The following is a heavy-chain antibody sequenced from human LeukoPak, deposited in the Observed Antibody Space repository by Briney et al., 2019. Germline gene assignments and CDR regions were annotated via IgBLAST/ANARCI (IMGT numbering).Heavy chain of an antibody. Sequence: SQTLSLTCTVSGDSISSSIYYWSWIRQPAGKGLEWIGRMSTSGSTSYNPSHKSRVTISVDTSKNQFSLNLYSVTAADTAVCYCARHQYQLSALDYWGQGTLVTVSS. D-gene: IGHD2-2*01. CDR3: ARHQYQLSALDY. V-gene: IGHV4-61*02. J-gene: IGHJ4*02. CDR2: MSTSGST. CDR1: GDSISSSIYY.